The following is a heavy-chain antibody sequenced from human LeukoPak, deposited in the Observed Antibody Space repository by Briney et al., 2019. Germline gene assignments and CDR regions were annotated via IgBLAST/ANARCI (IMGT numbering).Heavy chain of an antibody. D-gene: IGHD2-15*01. Sequence: ASVKVSFKASGYTFTHYALNWVRQAPGQGLAWMGWITTNGGTPTYAQGFTGRFVFSLDTSVSTAYLQISSLEAEDTAVYYCARGVGYCSGGSCLFDPWGQGTLITVSS. CDR2: ITTNGGTP. V-gene: IGHV7-4-1*02. CDR1: GYTFTHYA. CDR3: ARGVGYCSGGSCLFDP. J-gene: IGHJ5*02.